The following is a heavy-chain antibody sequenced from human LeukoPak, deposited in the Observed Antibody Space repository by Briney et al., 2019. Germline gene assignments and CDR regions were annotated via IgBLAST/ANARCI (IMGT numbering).Heavy chain of an antibody. J-gene: IGHJ4*02. CDR1: GGSISSYY. CDR2: IYYSGNT. Sequence: SETLSLTCTVSGGSISSYYWSWIRQPPGKGLEWIGYIYYSGNTNYNPSLKSRVTISIDTSKNQFSLKLSSVTAADTAVYYCAREDYLYYFDYWGQGTPVTVSS. CDR3: AREDYLYYFDY. D-gene: IGHD2/OR15-2a*01. V-gene: IGHV4-59*12.